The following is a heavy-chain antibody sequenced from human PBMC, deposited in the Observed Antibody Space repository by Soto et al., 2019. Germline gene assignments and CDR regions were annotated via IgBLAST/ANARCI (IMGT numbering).Heavy chain of an antibody. CDR2: ISYDGSNI. J-gene: IGHJ6*02. D-gene: IGHD4-17*01. V-gene: IGHV3-30*03. Sequence: GGSLRLSCAASGFTFSSYGMHWVRQAPGKGLEWVAVISYDGSNIYYADSVKGRFTISRDISKNTLYLQMNSLRAEDTAVYYCARDPGDYLYGMDVWGQGTTVTVSS. CDR3: ARDPGDYLYGMDV. CDR1: GFTFSSYG.